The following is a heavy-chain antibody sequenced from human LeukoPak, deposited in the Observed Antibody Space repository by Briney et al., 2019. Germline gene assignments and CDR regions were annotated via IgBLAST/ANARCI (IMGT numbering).Heavy chain of an antibody. CDR3: ARGGSIAAAGDWFDP. J-gene: IGHJ5*02. V-gene: IGHV4-59*01. D-gene: IGHD6-13*01. CDR1: GGSFSGYY. Sequence: SETLSLTCAVYGGSFSGYYWSWIRQPPGKGLEWIGYIYYSGSTNYNPSLKSRVTISVDTSKNQFSLKLSSVTAADTAVYYCARGGSIAAAGDWFDPWGQGTLVTVSS. CDR2: IYYSGST.